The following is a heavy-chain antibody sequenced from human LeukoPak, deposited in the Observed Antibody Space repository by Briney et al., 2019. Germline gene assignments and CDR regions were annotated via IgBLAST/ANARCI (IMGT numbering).Heavy chain of an antibody. V-gene: IGHV4-34*01. CDR3: ARAYGDYVPY. CDR2: INHSGST. Sequence: SETLSLTCAVYGGSFSGYYWSWIRQPPGKGLEWIGEINHSGSTNYNPSLKSRVTISVDTSKKQFSLKLSSVTAADTAVYYCARAYGDYVPYWGQGTLVTVSS. J-gene: IGHJ4*02. CDR1: GGSFSGYY. D-gene: IGHD4-17*01.